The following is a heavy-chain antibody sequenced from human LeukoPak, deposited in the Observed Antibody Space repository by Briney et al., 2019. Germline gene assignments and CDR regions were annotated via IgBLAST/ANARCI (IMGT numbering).Heavy chain of an antibody. D-gene: IGHD5-12*01. CDR2: IYSGGST. CDR1: GFTVSSNY. CDR3: ARSGGYSGYDIDY. V-gene: IGHV3-66*01. Sequence: GGSLRLSCAASGFTVSSNYMSWVRQAPGKGLEWVSVIYSGGSTYYADSVKGRFTISRDNSKNTLYLQMNSLRAEDTAVYYCARSGGYSGYDIDYWGQGTLVTVSS. J-gene: IGHJ4*02.